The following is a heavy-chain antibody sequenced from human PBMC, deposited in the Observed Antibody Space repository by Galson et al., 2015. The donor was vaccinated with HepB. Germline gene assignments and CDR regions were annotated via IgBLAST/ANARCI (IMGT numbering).Heavy chain of an antibody. CDR3: AKDRLIGDFWSGYRRWGDY. V-gene: IGHV3-23*01. D-gene: IGHD3-3*01. CDR1: GFTFSSYA. CDR2: ISGSGGST. Sequence: SLRLSCAASGFTFSSYAMSWVRQAPGKGLEWVSAISGSGGSTYYADSVKGRFTISRDNSKNTLYLQMNSLRAEDTAVYYCAKDRLIGDFWSGYRRWGDYWGQGTLVTVSS. J-gene: IGHJ4*02.